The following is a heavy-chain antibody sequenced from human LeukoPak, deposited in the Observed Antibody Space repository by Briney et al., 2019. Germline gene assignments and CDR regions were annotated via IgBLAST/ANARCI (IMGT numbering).Heavy chain of an antibody. CDR3: AKGTHIAVVTAIPAEYFQH. CDR1: GFTFSSYA. D-gene: IGHD2-21*02. J-gene: IGHJ1*01. CDR2: ISGSGGST. V-gene: IGHV3-23*01. Sequence: PGGSLRLSCAASGFTFSSYAMSWVRQAPGKGLEWVSAISGSGGSTYYADSVKGRFTISRDNSKNTLYLQMNSLRAEDTAVYYCAKGTHIAVVTAIPAEYFQHWGQGTLVTVSS.